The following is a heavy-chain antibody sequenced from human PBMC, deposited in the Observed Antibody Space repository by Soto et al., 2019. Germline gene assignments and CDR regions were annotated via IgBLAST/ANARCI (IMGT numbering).Heavy chain of an antibody. J-gene: IGHJ4*02. D-gene: IGHD3-22*01. V-gene: IGHV3-23*01. CDR3: AKYYYDSSGFHCGFDY. CDR2: ISGSGGST. CDR1: GFTFSSYA. Sequence: GGSLRLSCAASGFTFSSYAMSWVRQAPGKGLEWVSAISGSGGSTYYADSVKGRFTISRDNSKNTLYLQMNSLRAEDTAVYYCAKYYYDSSGFHCGFDYWGQGTLVTVSS.